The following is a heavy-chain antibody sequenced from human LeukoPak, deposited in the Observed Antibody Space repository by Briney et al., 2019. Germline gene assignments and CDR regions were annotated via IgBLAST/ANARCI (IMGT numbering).Heavy chain of an antibody. CDR2: IYSGGST. CDR1: GFTVSSNY. Sequence: GGSLRLSCAASGFTVSSNYMSWVRQAPGKGLEWVSVIYSGGSTYYADSVKGRFTISRDNSKNTLYLQMNSLRAEDTSVYYCARGLVAAGELGFWGQGTLLTVSS. J-gene: IGHJ4*02. D-gene: IGHD6-13*01. V-gene: IGHV3-66*01. CDR3: ARGLVAAGELGF.